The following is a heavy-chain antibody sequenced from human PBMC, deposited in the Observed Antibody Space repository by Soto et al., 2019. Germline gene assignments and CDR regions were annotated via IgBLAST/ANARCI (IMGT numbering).Heavy chain of an antibody. Sequence: QLQLQESGPGLVKPSETLSLTCTVSGGSISSSSYYWGWIRQPPGKGLEWIGSIYYSGSTYYNPSLKGRVPISVDTSKNQFYLKLSSVTAADTAVYYCARQGSYYYDSSGYQNWGQGTLVTVSS. J-gene: IGHJ4*02. V-gene: IGHV4-39*01. CDR3: ARQGSYYYDSSGYQN. CDR1: GGSISSSSYY. D-gene: IGHD3-22*01. CDR2: IYYSGST.